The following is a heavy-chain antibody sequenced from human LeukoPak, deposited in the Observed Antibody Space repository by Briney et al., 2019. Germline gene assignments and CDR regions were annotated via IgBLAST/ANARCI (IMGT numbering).Heavy chain of an antibody. V-gene: IGHV3-48*01. Sequence: GGSLRLSCAASGFTFSSYSMNWVRQAPGKGLEWASYISSSSSTIYYADSVKGRFTISRDNAKNSLYLQMNSLRAEDTAVYYCARTKIAVAGNMGIIDYWGQGTLVTVSS. CDR3: ARTKIAVAGNMGIIDY. CDR1: GFTFSSYS. D-gene: IGHD6-19*01. J-gene: IGHJ4*02. CDR2: ISSSSSTI.